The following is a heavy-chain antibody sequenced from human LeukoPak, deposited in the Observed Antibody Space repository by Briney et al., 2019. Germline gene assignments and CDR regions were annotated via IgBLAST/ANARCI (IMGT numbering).Heavy chain of an antibody. D-gene: IGHD3-10*01. CDR3: ARESMVRGVSRSFDY. Sequence: ASVKVSCKASGYTFTGDYMHSVRPAPGQGLEWMGWINPNSGGTNYAQKFQGRVTMTRDTSISTAYMELSRLRSDDTAVYYCARESMVRGVSRSFDYWGQGTLVTVSS. CDR1: GYTFTGDY. CDR2: INPNSGGT. V-gene: IGHV1-2*02. J-gene: IGHJ4*02.